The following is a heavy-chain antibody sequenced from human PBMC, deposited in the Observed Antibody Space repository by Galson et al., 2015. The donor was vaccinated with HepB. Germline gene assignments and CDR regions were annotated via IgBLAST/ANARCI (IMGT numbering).Heavy chain of an antibody. V-gene: IGHV4-61*02. CDR1: GGSVSSGSYY. CDR3: ATSFNCSGGSCYSGY. J-gene: IGHJ4*02. CDR2: IYTSGST. D-gene: IGHD2-15*01. Sequence: TLSLTCTVSGGSVSSGSYYWSWIRQPAGKGLEWIGRIYTSGSTNYNPSLKSRVTISVDTSKNQFSLKLSSVTAADTAVYYCATSFNCSGGSCYSGYWGQGTLVTVSS.